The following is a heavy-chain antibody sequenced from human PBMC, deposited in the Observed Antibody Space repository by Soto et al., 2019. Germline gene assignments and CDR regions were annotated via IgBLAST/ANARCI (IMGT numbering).Heavy chain of an antibody. CDR2: IIPIFGTA. D-gene: IGHD6-6*01. V-gene: IGHV1-69*01. CDR1: SWG. CDR3: AILGRRGSIAAPNWFDP. J-gene: IGHJ5*02. Sequence: SWGLSREGRGTGQGLEWMGGIIPIFGTANYAQKFQGRVTITADESTSTAYMELSSLRSEDTDVYYCAILGRRGSIAAPNWFDPWGQGNLVT.